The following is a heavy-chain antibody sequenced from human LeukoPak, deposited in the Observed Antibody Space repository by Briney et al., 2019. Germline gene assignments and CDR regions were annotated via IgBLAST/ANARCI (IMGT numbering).Heavy chain of an antibody. V-gene: IGHV1-69*04. Sequence: ASVKVSCKASGGTFSSYAISWVRQAPGQGLEWMGRIIPILGIANYAQKFQGRVTITADKSTSTAYMELSSLRSEDTAVYYCAREGMRITMVRGARRWFDPWGQGTLVTVSS. D-gene: IGHD3-10*01. CDR1: GGTFSSYA. CDR2: IIPILGIA. J-gene: IGHJ5*02. CDR3: AREGMRITMVRGARRWFDP.